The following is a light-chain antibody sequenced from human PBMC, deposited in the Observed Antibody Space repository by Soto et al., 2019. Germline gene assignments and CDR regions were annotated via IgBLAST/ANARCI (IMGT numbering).Light chain of an antibody. CDR1: QTISTW. CDR2: DAS. J-gene: IGKJ5*01. CDR3: QQSETYPLT. V-gene: IGKV1-5*01. Sequence: DIPMTQSPSTLSASVGDRVTITCRASQTISTWLAWYQHKPGKAPNLLLYDASTLMSGVPSRFSGSGSGTEFTLTSSSLQPGDFATDYCQQSETYPLTFGQGTRLDIK.